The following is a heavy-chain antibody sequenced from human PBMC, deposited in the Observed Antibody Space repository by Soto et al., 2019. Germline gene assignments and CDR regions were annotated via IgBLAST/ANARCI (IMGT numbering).Heavy chain of an antibody. D-gene: IGHD3-9*01. J-gene: IGHJ3*02. CDR3: VRDRDWAFDI. V-gene: IGHV3-48*02. CDR1: GYSFSDYS. Sequence: GGSLRLSCAASGYSFSDYSMNWVRQAPGKGLEWVAYYGTSRKYIFYSDSVRGRFTISRDDAKNSLYLQLSSLRDEDTAVYYCVRDRDWAFDIWGQGTRVTVSS. CDR2: YGTSRKYI.